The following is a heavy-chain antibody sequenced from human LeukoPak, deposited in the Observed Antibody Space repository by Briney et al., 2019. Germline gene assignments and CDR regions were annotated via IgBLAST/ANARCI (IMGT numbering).Heavy chain of an antibody. Sequence: GGSLRLSCSASGFTFSSYAMSWVRQAPGKGLEWVSSIGGTTNSIYYADSVKRRFTISRDNAENSLYLHINRLTAEDTAMYYAARGRVTMVRGATNWFDLWGQGTLVTVSS. J-gene: IGHJ5*02. CDR1: GFTFSSYA. D-gene: IGHD3-10*01. CDR3: ARGRVTMVRGATNWFDL. CDR2: IGGTTNSI. V-gene: IGHV3-21*01.